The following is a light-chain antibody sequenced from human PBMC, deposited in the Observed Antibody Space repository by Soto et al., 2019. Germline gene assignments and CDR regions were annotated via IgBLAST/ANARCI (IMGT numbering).Light chain of an antibody. CDR3: SSYTTSSTSV. Sequence: QSVLTQPASVSGSPGQSITVSCTGTSSDVGAFNYVSWYQNHPDKAPKLMIYDVINRPSGVSNRFSGSKSGNTASLTISGLQAEDEADYYCSSYTTSSTSVFGTGTQLTVL. V-gene: IGLV2-14*03. J-gene: IGLJ7*01. CDR1: SSDVGAFNY. CDR2: DVI.